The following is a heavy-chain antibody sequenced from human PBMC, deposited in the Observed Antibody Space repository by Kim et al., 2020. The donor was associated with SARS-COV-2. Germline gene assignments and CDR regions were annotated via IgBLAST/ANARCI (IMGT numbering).Heavy chain of an antibody. CDR3: ARSPNYGRTYFDY. D-gene: IGHD3-10*01. Sequence: SETLSLTCAVSGVSVSSGTYYWSWIRQPPGKGLECIGYVYYSGSPNYNPSLKSRVTISLDTSKNQFSLNLSSVTAADTAVYYCARSPNYGRTYFDYWGQG. CDR1: GVSVSSGTYY. CDR2: VYYSGSP. J-gene: IGHJ4*02. V-gene: IGHV4-61*01.